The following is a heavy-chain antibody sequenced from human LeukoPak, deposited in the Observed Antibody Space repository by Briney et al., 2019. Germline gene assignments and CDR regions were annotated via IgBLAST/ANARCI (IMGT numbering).Heavy chain of an antibody. CDR2: INDNGAGT. CDR3: AKGLRTGVGPYMGYHYYMDV. V-gene: IGHV3-23*01. J-gene: IGHJ6*03. D-gene: IGHD3-16*01. CDR1: GFTFSSYA. Sequence: PGGSLRLSCAASGFTFSSYAMSWVRQAPGKGLKWVSTINDNGAGTYYADSVKGRFTISRDNSYSTVSLQMNSLRDEDTGVYFCAKGLRTGVGPYMGYHYYMDVWGKGARSPSP.